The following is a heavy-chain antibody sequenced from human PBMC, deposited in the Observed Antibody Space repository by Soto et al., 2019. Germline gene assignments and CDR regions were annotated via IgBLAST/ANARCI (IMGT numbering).Heavy chain of an antibody. CDR3: ARVYSSGWYMIRDYYYGMHV. Sequence: ASVKVSCKASGYTFTSYDINWVRQATGQGLEWMGWMNPNSGNTGYAQKFQGRVTMTRNTSISTAYMELSSLRSEDTAVYYCARVYSSGWYMIRDYYYGMHVWGQGPTVTVSS. D-gene: IGHD6-19*01. CDR2: MNPNSGNT. CDR1: GYTFTSYD. J-gene: IGHJ6*02. V-gene: IGHV1-8*01.